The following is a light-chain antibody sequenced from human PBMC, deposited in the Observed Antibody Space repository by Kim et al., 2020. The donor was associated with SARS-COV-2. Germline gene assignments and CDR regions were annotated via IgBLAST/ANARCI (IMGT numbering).Light chain of an antibody. V-gene: IGLV3-19*01. CDR3: NSRDTSGNQVI. CDR2: DKN. Sequence: SSELTQDPAVSVALGQTVRITCQGDSLRRYYAAWYQQKPGQAPVFIIYDKNKRPSGIPDRFSGSSSGNTASLTITGAQAEDEADYYCNSRDTSGNQVIFG. CDR1: SLRRYY. J-gene: IGLJ1*01.